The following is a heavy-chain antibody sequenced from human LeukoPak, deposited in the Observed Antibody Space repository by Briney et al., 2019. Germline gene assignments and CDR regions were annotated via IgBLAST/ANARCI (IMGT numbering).Heavy chain of an antibody. CDR1: GGSISSGDYY. Sequence: SETLSLTCTVSGGSISSGDYYWSWIRQPPGKGLEWIGYIYYSGSTYYNPSPKSRVTISVDTSKNQFSLKLSSVTAADTAVYYCARGRIAATHYYYYYYMDVWGKGTTVTVSS. V-gene: IGHV4-30-4*08. J-gene: IGHJ6*03. CDR2: IYYSGST. D-gene: IGHD2-15*01. CDR3: ARGRIAATHYYYYYYMDV.